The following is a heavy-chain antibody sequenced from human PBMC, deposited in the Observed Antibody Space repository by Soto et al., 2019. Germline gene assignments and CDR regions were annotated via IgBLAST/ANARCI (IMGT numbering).Heavy chain of an antibody. CDR3: ATDGGVRNYNAYGIVV. Sequence: QVQLQQWGAGLLRPSETLSLTCAISGGPFGGYYWSWIRQPPGKGLEWFGEINHSGSATYNPSLTSRVTISLDRSNNLFSPKMNSLTAADTAFYYCATDGGVRNYNAYGIVVWGRGSTVTVSS. CDR2: INHSGSA. D-gene: IGHD3-16*01. V-gene: IGHV4-34*01. J-gene: IGHJ6*01. CDR1: GGPFGGYY.